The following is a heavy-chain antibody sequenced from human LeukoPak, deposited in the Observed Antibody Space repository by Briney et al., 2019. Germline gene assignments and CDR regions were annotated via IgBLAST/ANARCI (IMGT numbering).Heavy chain of an antibody. D-gene: IGHD2-2*01. V-gene: IGHV3-7*01. J-gene: IGHJ5*02. Sequence: GGSMRLSCATSGFTFTNNWMSWVRQAPGKGPERVATVNEDGTEKYYVDSVKGRFTISRDNGKRSLYVQMNSLRVEDTAVYYYARGVGWFDPWGQGTLVTVSS. CDR2: VNEDGTEK. CDR1: GFTFTNNW. CDR3: ARGVGWFDP.